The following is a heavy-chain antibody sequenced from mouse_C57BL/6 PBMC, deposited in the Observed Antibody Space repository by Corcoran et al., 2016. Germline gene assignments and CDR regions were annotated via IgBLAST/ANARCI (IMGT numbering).Heavy chain of an antibody. J-gene: IGHJ4*01. Sequence: QIQLVQSGPELKKPGETVKISCKASGYTFTTYGMSWVKQALGKGLKWMGWINTYSGVPTYADDFKGRFAFSLETSASTAYLQINNLKNEDTATYFCARGAMDYWGQGTSVTVSS. CDR1: GYTFTTYG. CDR3: ARGAMDY. V-gene: IGHV9-3*01. CDR2: INTYSGVP.